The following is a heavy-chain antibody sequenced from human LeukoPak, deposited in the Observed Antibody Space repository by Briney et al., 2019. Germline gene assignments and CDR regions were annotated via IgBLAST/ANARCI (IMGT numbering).Heavy chain of an antibody. CDR1: GFSFSSYE. CDR3: AREALGYCSGGSCLKESNWFDP. J-gene: IGHJ5*02. Sequence: GGSLRLSCAASGFSFSSYEMNWVRQAPGKGLEWVSYIGSSGSTIYYADSVKGRFTISRDNAKNSLYLQMNSLRAEDTAVYYCAREALGYCSGGSCLKESNWFDPWGQGTLVTVSS. CDR2: IGSSGSTI. D-gene: IGHD2-15*01. V-gene: IGHV3-48*03.